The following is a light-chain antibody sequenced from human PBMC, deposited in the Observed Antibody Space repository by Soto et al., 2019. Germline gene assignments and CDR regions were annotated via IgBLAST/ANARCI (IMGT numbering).Light chain of an antibody. CDR3: QRSYRHPS. J-gene: IGKJ1*01. CDR1: QSIDIY. V-gene: IGKV1-39*01. CDR2: TAS. Sequence: QLTQSPSSLSASVGDRVTITCRASQSIDIYLNWYQQKPGKAPKLLIYTASSLQGGVPSRFSGSGSRTDSAISISRLKPEGCATYYCQRSYRHPSFDQGTNVEVK.